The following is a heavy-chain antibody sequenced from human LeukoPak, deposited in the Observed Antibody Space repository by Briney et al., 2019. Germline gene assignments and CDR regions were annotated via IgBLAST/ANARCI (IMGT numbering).Heavy chain of an antibody. CDR1: GGTFSSYA. D-gene: IGHD3-22*01. V-gene: IGHV1-69*13. Sequence: SVKVSCKASGGTFSSYAISWVRQAPGQGLEWMGGIIPIFGTANYAQKFQGRVTITADESTSTAYMELSSLRSEDTAVYYCARDSETYYYDSSGYSHWGQGTLVTVSS. J-gene: IGHJ4*02. CDR3: ARDSETYYYDSSGYSH. CDR2: IIPIFGTA.